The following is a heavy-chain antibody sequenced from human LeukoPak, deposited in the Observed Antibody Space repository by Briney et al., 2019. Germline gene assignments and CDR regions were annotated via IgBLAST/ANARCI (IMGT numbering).Heavy chain of an antibody. Sequence: SETLSLSCTVSGGSISSSSYYWGWIRQPPGKGLEWIGSIYYSGSTYYNPSLKSRVTISVDTSKNQFSLKLSSVTAADTAVYYCARQVAATYDAFDIWGQGTMVTVSS. CDR1: GGSISSSSYY. CDR2: IYYSGST. D-gene: IGHD2-15*01. J-gene: IGHJ3*02. V-gene: IGHV4-39*07. CDR3: ARQVAATYDAFDI.